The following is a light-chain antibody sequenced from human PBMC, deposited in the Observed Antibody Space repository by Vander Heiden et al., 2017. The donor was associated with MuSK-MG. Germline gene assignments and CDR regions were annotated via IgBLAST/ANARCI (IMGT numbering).Light chain of an antibody. CDR1: NIGSKS. CDR2: DDS. CDR3: QVWDSSSDHSYV. J-gene: IGLJ1*01. Sequence: SYVLTQPPSVSVAPGKTARITCGGNNIGSKSVHWYQQKPGQAPVLVVYDDSDRPSGIPERFSGSNSVNTATLTISWVEAGDEADYYCQVWDSSSDHSYVFGTGTKVTVL. V-gene: IGLV3-21*03.